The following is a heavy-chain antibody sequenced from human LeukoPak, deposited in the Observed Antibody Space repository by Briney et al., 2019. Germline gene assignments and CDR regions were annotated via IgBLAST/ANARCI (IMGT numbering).Heavy chain of an antibody. Sequence: PGGSLRLSCAASGFTFDDYAMNWVRQAPGKGLEWVSGISGSGGSTYYADSVKGRFTISRDNSKNTLYLQMTSLRAEDTAVYYCATGYGGNSDFDHWGQGTLVTVSS. CDR3: ATGYGGNSDFDH. D-gene: IGHD4-23*01. J-gene: IGHJ4*02. CDR1: GFTFDDYA. V-gene: IGHV3-23*01. CDR2: ISGSGGST.